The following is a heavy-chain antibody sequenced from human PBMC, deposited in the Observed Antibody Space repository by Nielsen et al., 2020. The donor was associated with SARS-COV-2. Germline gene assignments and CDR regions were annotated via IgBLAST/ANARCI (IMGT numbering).Heavy chain of an antibody. J-gene: IGHJ4*02. CDR1: GFTFSSYD. D-gene: IGHD3-22*01. CDR2: IGTAGDT. Sequence: GESLKISCAASGFTFSSYDMHWVRQATGKGLEWVSAIGTAGDTYYPGSVKGRFTISRDNSKDTLYLQMNSLRAEDTAVYYCAKDPWEMVITPTLFDYWGQGTLVTVSS. CDR3: AKDPWEMVITPTLFDY. V-gene: IGHV3-13*01.